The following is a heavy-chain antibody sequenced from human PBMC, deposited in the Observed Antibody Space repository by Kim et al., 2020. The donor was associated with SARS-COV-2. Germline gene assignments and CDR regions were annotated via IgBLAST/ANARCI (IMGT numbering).Heavy chain of an antibody. CDR2: YN. J-gene: IGHJ4*02. V-gene: IGHV6-1*01. CDR3: ARTTATMFDF. Sequence: YNDYAFSVESRITITPDTSKNQFSLQLNSVTPGDTALYFCARTTATMFDFWGQGTLVTVSS. D-gene: IGHD5-12*01.